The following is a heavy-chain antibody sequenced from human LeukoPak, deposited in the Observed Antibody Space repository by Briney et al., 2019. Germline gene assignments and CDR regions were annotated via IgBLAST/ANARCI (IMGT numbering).Heavy chain of an antibody. CDR3: AREGEGRYYYGMGV. J-gene: IGHJ6*02. V-gene: IGHV3-66*01. CDR2: IYSGGKT. CDR1: GFTVSGNF. D-gene: IGHD3-10*01. Sequence: GGSLRLSCAASGFTVSGNFMSWVRQAPGKGLEWVSAIYSGGKTYYADSVKGRFTISRDNAKNSLYLQMNSLRAEDTAVYYCAREGEGRYYYGMGVWGQGTTVTVSS.